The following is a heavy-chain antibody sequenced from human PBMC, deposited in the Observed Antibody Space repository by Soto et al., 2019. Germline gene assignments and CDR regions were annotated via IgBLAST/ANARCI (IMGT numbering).Heavy chain of an antibody. D-gene: IGHD2-2*01. Sequence: GGSLRLSCAASGFTFSRYGMNWVRQAPGKGLEWVSSISSSTSYVYYADSVKGRFSVSRDNAKKILYLEMYALRTEDTAVYYCARDPSEGRVGNWFESWGQGTLVTVS. J-gene: IGHJ5*01. CDR1: GFTFSRYG. CDR3: ARDPSEGRVGNWFES. V-gene: IGHV3-21*01. CDR2: ISSSTSYV.